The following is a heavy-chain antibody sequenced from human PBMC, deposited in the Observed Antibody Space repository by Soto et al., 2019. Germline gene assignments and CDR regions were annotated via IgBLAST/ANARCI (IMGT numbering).Heavy chain of an antibody. J-gene: IGHJ3*01. CDR1: GFSFSDYY. Sequence: QVYLVESGGGLVKPGGSLRLSCVASGFSFSDYYMIWIRQAPGKGLEWVSYVSSGSTYTNYADSVKGRFTISRADAKKSLYLQMNSLIAEDTAVYYCAGDQRYYAPSAGFAMWGQGTMVTVSS. CDR3: AGDQRYYAPSAGFAM. D-gene: IGHD3-16*01. CDR2: VSSGSTYT. V-gene: IGHV3-11*05.